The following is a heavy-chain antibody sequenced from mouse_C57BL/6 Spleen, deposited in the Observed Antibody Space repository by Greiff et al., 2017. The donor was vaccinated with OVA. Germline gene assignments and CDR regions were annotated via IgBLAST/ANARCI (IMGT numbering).Heavy chain of an antibody. CDR2: LYPRDGST. Sequence: QVQLQQSGPELVKPGASVKLSCKASGYTFTSYDINWVKQRPGQGLEWIGWLYPRDGSTKYNEKFKGKATLTVDTSSSTAYMELHSLTSEDSAVYFCARSVYYSNYVPLYWYFEVWGTGTTVTVSS. D-gene: IGHD2-5*01. CDR1: GYTFTSYD. CDR3: ARSVYYSNYVPLYWYFEV. J-gene: IGHJ1*03. V-gene: IGHV1-85*01.